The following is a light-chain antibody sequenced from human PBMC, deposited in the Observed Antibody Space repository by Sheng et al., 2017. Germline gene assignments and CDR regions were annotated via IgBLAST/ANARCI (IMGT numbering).Light chain of an antibody. CDR3: QSYDSSLSGYV. Sequence: SYELTQPPSVSVSPGQTASITCSGDKLGDKYACWYQQKPGQSPVLVIYQDSKRPSGIPERFSGSKSGTSASLAIAGLQADDEADYYCQSYDSSLSGYVFGTGTKVTVL. J-gene: IGLJ1*01. CDR1: KLGDKY. CDR2: QDS. V-gene: IGLV3-1*01.